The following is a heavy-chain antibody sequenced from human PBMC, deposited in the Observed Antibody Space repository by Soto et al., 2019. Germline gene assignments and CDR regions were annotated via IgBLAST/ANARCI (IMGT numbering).Heavy chain of an antibody. CDR3: ATALSTVTYYYYYYGMDV. Sequence: QVQLVQSGAEVKKPGASVKVSCKASGYTFTSYYMHWVRQAPGQGLEWMGIINPSGGSTSYAQKLRGRVTMSRETATSTVYMELSSLRAEDTAVYYCATALSTVTYYYYYYGMDVWGQGTTVTVSS. D-gene: IGHD4-17*01. J-gene: IGHJ6*02. CDR2: INPSGGST. V-gene: IGHV1-46*04. CDR1: GYTFTSYY.